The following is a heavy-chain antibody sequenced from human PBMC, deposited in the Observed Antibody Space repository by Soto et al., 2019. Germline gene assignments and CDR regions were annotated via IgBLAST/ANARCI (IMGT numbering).Heavy chain of an antibody. CDR1: GFSFSASGAG. Sequence: TLVNPTETLTLTCTFSGFSFSASGAGVAWIRQPPGKALEWLALIYRNDIRRYNPSLQSRLTITEDTSRNQVVLTMTNMDPVDTATYYCAHMTYYYDSTGYEDFDYWGQGTLVTVSS. J-gene: IGHJ4*02. CDR3: AHMTYYYDSTGYEDFDY. CDR2: IYRNDIR. D-gene: IGHD3-22*01. V-gene: IGHV2-5*01.